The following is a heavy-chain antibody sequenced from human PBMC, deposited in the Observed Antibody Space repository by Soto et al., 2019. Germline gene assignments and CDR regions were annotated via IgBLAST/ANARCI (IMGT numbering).Heavy chain of an antibody. V-gene: IGHV1-18*01. J-gene: IGHJ4*02. CDR3: ASNLDYYGSGTYYNTYFDF. Sequence: ASVKVSCKASGYTFTSYGISWVRQAPGQGLEWMGWISAYNGNTNYAQKLRGRVTLTTDTSTNTAYMELRSLTSDDTAVYYCASNLDYYGSGTYYNTYFDFWGQGTLVTVSS. CDR1: GYTFTSYG. D-gene: IGHD3-10*01. CDR2: ISAYNGNT.